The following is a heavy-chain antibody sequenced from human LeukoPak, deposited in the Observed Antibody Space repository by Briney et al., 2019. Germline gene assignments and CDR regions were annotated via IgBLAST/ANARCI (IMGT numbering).Heavy chain of an antibody. Sequence: PGGSPRLSCAASGFIFSNYVMNWVRQAPGKGLEWVSAIGGGGAATYYADSVRGRFTISRDNSNNTLFLHMNSLRAEDTAVYYCARQTRIAVAGTTDYWGQGTLVTVSS. CDR1: GFIFSNYV. V-gene: IGHV3-23*01. D-gene: IGHD6-19*01. CDR3: ARQTRIAVAGTTDY. J-gene: IGHJ4*02. CDR2: IGGGGAAT.